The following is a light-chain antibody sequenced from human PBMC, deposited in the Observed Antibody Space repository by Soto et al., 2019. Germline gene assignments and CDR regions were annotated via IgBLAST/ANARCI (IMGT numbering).Light chain of an antibody. CDR3: QQSYSTPWT. Sequence: DIQMTQSPSSLSASVGDRVTITCRASQSITRFLNWYQQKPGKAPKLLIYAASSLESGVPSRFSGSGSGTDFTLTVSSLQPEDFAIYFCQQSYSTPWTVGHGTKVDI. V-gene: IGKV1-39*01. CDR1: QSITRF. CDR2: AAS. J-gene: IGKJ1*01.